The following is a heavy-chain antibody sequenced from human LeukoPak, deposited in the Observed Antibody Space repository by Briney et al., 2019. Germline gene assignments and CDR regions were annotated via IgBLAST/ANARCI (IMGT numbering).Heavy chain of an antibody. CDR1: GFIFSNYG. J-gene: IGHJ4*02. CDR2: IWYDGSNK. V-gene: IGHV3-33*01. CDR3: ARDRSTANGHCSGDYCYAAVG. D-gene: IGHD2-15*01. Sequence: GGSLRLSCAASGFIFSNYGMHWVRQAPGKGLQWVAIIWYDGSNKYYAGSVKGRFTISRDNSKNTLYLQMNSLRAEDTAVYYCARDRSTANGHCSGDYCYAAVGRGQGTLVTVSS.